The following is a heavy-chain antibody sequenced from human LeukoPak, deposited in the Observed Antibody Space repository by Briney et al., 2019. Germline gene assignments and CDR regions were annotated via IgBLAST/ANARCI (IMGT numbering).Heavy chain of an antibody. CDR3: AREGGHCSSTSCPQSWFDP. Sequence: ASVKVSCKASEYTFTSYDIHWVRQATGQGLEWMGWMNPNSGYTGYAQKFQGRVTITRDTSISTAYMELSSLRSEDTAVYYCAREGGHCSSTSCPQSWFDPWGQGTLVTVSS. V-gene: IGHV1-8*03. J-gene: IGHJ5*02. D-gene: IGHD2-2*01. CDR2: MNPNSGYT. CDR1: EYTFTSYD.